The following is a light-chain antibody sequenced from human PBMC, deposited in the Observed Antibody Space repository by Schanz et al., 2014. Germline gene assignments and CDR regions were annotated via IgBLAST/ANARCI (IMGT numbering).Light chain of an antibody. V-gene: IGKV1-5*03. CDR1: QSVSRW. CDR2: KAS. J-gene: IGKJ2*01. Sequence: DVQMTQSPSTLSASVGDRVTISCRASQSVSRWLAWYHQKPGTAPKILIYKASSLQSDVPSRFSASGSGTEFTLTINSLQPDDFGTFYCQQYDSSPYTFGQGTKLEI. CDR3: QQYDSSPYT.